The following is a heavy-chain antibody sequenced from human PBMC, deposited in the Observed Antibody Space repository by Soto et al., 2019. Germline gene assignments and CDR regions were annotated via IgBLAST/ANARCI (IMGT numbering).Heavy chain of an antibody. J-gene: IGHJ6*02. CDR3: AREGRYGSGSYYIDYYYGMDV. D-gene: IGHD3-10*01. CDR1: GITFGSRA. CDR2: VTDTGGDA. Sequence: EVQLLESGGDLVQPGGSLRLSCVASGITFGSRAMSWVRQAPGEGLEWVSTVTDTGGDAKYADSVRGRFTISRDNAKNSLYLQMNSLRAEDTAVYYCAREGRYGSGSYYIDYYYGMDVWGQGTTVTVSS. V-gene: IGHV3-23*01.